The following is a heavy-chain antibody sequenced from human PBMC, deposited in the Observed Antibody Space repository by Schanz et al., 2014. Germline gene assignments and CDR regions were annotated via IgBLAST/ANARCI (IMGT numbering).Heavy chain of an antibody. V-gene: IGHV3-23*01. D-gene: IGHD3-10*01. J-gene: IGHJ3*02. CDR2: FDAHDGRA. Sequence: PGGSLRLSCAASGFGFSSYSMNWVRQAPGKGLEWVSGFDAHDGRAYYADSAKGRFTISRDNSKSTLYVEMNSLRVEDTAVYYCAKGRFGELSAFDIWGQGTMVTVSS. CDR1: GFGFSSYS. CDR3: AKGRFGELSAFDI.